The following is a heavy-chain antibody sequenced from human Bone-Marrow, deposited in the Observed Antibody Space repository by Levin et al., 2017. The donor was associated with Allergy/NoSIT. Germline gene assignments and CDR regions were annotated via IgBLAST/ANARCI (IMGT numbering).Heavy chain of an antibody. V-gene: IGHV4-39*01. J-gene: IGHJ3*02. D-gene: IGHD4-17*01. CDR3: ARRMDYGDSDDAFDI. CDR1: GGSISSSSYY. CDR2: IYYSGST. Sequence: PSETLSLTCTVSGGSISSSSYYWGWIRQPPGKGLEWIGSIYYSGSTYYNPSLKSRVTISVDTSKNQFSLKLSSVTAADTAVYYCARRMDYGDSDDAFDIWGQGTMVTVSS.